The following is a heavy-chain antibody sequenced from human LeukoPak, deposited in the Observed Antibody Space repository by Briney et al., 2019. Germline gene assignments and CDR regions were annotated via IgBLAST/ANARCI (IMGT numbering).Heavy chain of an antibody. CDR3: ARGGLQGYCSSTSCYTTSRGYYYYMDV. D-gene: IGHD2-2*02. CDR2: ISYSGST. Sequence: SETLSLTCTVSGGSISSYYWSWIRQPPGKGLEWIGYISYSGSTNYNPSLKSRVTMSLDTSKNQFSLKLSSVTAADTAVYYCARGGLQGYCSSTSCYTTSRGYYYYMDVWGKGTTVTVSS. J-gene: IGHJ6*03. CDR1: GGSISSYY. V-gene: IGHV4-59*01.